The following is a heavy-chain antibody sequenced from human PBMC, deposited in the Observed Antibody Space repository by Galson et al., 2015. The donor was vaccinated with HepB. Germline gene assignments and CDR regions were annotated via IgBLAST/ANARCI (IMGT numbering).Heavy chain of an antibody. J-gene: IGHJ4*02. V-gene: IGHV1-18*01. D-gene: IGHD3-9*01. CDR1: GYTFTSYG. CDR2: ISAYNGNT. Sequence: SVKVSCKASGYTFTSYGISWVRRAPGQGLEWMGWISAYNGNTNYAQKLQGRVTMTTDTSTSTAYMELRSLRSDDTAVYYCARGPRYFDWLPFDYWGQGTLVTVSS. CDR3: ARGPRYFDWLPFDY.